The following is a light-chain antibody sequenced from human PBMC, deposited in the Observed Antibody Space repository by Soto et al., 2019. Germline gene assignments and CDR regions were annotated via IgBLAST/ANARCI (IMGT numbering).Light chain of an antibody. CDR3: AAWDDSLKGPA. CDR2: SND. V-gene: IGLV1-44*01. Sequence: QAVVTQPPSASGTPGQRVTISCSGSSSNIGTNAVNWCQQLPGTAPRLLIYSNDQRPPGVPDRFSGSKSGTSASLGISGLQSEDEADYHCAAWDDSLKGPAFGGGTKLTVL. J-gene: IGLJ2*01. CDR1: SSNIGTNA.